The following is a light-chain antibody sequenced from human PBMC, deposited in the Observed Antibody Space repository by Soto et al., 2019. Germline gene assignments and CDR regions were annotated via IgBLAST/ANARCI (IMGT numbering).Light chain of an antibody. V-gene: IGKV3-15*01. Sequence: ILMTQSPATVSVSPGESATLSCRASQNIYYNVAWYQQRPGRAPRLLIYRASTRATGVPARFSGSGSGTEFTLTISSLQPEDFTVYSCLQYHNLWAFGQGTKVEI. CDR1: QNIYYN. CDR3: LQYHNLWA. CDR2: RAS. J-gene: IGKJ1*01.